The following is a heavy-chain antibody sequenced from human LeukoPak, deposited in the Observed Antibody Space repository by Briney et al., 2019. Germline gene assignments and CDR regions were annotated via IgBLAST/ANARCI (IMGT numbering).Heavy chain of an antibody. CDR1: GFTFSSYA. CDR3: ARDRTVAFDY. J-gene: IGHJ4*02. V-gene: IGHV3-48*04. Sequence: PGGSLRLSCAASGFTFSSYAMHWVRQAPGEGLEWVSYISSSSSIIYYTDSVKGRFTISRDNAKNSLYLQMNSLRAEDTAVYYCARDRTVAFDYWGQGTLVTVSS. D-gene: IGHD4-17*01. CDR2: ISSSSSII.